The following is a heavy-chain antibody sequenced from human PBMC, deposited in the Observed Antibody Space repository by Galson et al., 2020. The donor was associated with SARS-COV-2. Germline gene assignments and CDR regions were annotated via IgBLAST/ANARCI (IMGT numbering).Heavy chain of an antibody. Sequence: GGSLRLSCAASGFNFSNYGMHWVRQAPGKGLEWVAVISYEGSNKYYADSVRGRFCISRDNSKNTLYLQMDSLRAEDTSLHYCAKPPKLFDICPYVLDVLGQATTVTVSS. V-gene: IGHV3-30*18. CDR1: GFNFSNYG. J-gene: IGHJ6*02. CDR2: ISYEGSNK. D-gene: IGHD3-10*02. CDR3: AKPPKLFDICPYVLDV.